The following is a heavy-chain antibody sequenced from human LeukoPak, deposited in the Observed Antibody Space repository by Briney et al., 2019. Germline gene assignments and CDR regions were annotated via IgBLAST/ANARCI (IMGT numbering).Heavy chain of an antibody. J-gene: IGHJ4*02. CDR3: AKGGAYGSGSYCDY. CDR1: GFTFSGHG. D-gene: IGHD3-10*01. Sequence: PGGSLRLSWAVSGFTFSGHGMHWVRQVPGKGLEWVASISGGGSDTYNEDAVKGRFTISRDNYKSTLSLQMNSLRAEDTAVYYCAKGGAYGSGSYCDYWGQGTLVTVSS. V-gene: IGHV3-23*02. CDR2: ISGGGSDT.